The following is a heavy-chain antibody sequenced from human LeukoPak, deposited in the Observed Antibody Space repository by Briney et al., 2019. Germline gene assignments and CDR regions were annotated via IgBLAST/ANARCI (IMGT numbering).Heavy chain of an antibody. D-gene: IGHD6-13*01. CDR3: ARSRLPYSSKYYFDY. J-gene: IGHJ4*02. Sequence: SETLSLTCAVYGGSFSGYYWSWVRQPPGKGLEWIGEINHSGSTNYNPSLKSRVTIPVDTSKNQFSLKLSSVTAADTAVYYCARSRLPYSSKYYFDYWGQGTLVTVSS. CDR1: GGSFSGYY. CDR2: INHSGST. V-gene: IGHV4-34*01.